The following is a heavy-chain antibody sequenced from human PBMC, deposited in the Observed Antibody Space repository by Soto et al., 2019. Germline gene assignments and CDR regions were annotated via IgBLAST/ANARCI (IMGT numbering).Heavy chain of an antibody. CDR3: TTVLLVGGVIVTKVFDY. V-gene: IGHV3-15*01. CDR1: GFTFSNAW. J-gene: IGHJ4*02. Sequence: GGSLRLSCAASGFTFSNAWMSWVRQAPGKGLEWVGRIKSKTDGGTTDYAAPVKGRFTISRDDSKNTLYLQMNSLKTEDTAVYYCTTVLLVGGVIVTKVFDYWGQGTLVTVSS. D-gene: IGHD3-16*02. CDR2: IKSKTDGGTT.